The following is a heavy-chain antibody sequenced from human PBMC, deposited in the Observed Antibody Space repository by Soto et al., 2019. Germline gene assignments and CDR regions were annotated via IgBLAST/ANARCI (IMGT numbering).Heavy chain of an antibody. CDR2: IYYSGST. Sequence: QLQLQESGPGLVKPSETLSLTCTVSGGSISSSSYYWGWIRQPPGKGLEWIGSIYYSGSTYYNPSLKSRVTISVDTSKNQFSLKLSSVTAADTAVYYCASPSIVGATTGYWGQGTLVTVSS. V-gene: IGHV4-39*01. D-gene: IGHD1-26*01. J-gene: IGHJ4*02. CDR1: GGSISSSSYY. CDR3: ASPSIVGATTGY.